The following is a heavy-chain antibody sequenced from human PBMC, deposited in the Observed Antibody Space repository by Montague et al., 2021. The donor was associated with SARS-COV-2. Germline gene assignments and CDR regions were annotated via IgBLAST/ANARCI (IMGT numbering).Heavy chain of an antibody. V-gene: IGHV4-39*01. J-gene: IGHJ2*01. D-gene: IGHD3-22*01. Sequence: SETLSLTCTVSGGSISSSSYYWGWIRQPPGKGLELIGSIYYSGSTYYXXXLKSRVTISVDTSKNQFSLKLSPVTAADTAVYYCARKPLTTMILVVITQPPRYIDLWGRGTLVTVSS. CDR1: GGSISSSSYY. CDR3: ARKPLTTMILVVITQPPRYIDL. CDR2: IYYSGST.